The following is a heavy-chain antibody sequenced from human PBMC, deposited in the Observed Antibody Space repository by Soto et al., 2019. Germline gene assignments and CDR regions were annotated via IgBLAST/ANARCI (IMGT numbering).Heavy chain of an antibody. V-gene: IGHV5-10-1*01. CDR3: ACQYSYGPGKVY. D-gene: IGHD5-18*01. Sequence: PGGSLKISCKGSGYSFTSYWISWVRQMPGKGLEWMGRIDPSDSYTNYSPSFQGHVTISADKSISTAYLQWSSLKASDTAMYFCACQYSYGPGKVYWGQGTLVTVSS. CDR2: IDPSDSYT. J-gene: IGHJ4*02. CDR1: GYSFTSYW.